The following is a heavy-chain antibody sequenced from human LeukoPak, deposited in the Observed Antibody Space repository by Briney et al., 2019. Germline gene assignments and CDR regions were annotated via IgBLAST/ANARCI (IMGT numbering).Heavy chain of an antibody. CDR2: IKPSSGGT. CDR3: ARDLGYDSSGYYGGWLNY. CDR1: GYTFTGYY. J-gene: IGHJ4*02. V-gene: IGHV1-2*02. D-gene: IGHD3-22*01. Sequence: ASVKVSCKASGYTFTGYYIHWVRQAPGQGLEWMGWIKPSSGGTNYAQNFQGRVTMTRDTSINTAYMELSRLRSDDTAVYYCARDLGYDSSGYYGGWLNYWGQGTLVTVSS.